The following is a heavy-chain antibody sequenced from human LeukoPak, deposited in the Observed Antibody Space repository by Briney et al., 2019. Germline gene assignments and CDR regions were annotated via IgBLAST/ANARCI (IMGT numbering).Heavy chain of an antibody. V-gene: IGHV2-5*02. CDR3: ARVVGPNGLINSYFDY. Sequence: SGPTLVKPTQTLTLTCTFSGFSLSTSGVGVGWIRQPPGKALEWLALIYWDDDKRYSPSLKSRLTITKDTSKNQVVLTMTNMDPVDTATYYCARVVGPNGLINSYFDYWGQGTLVTVSP. CDR1: GFSLSTSGVG. D-gene: IGHD3/OR15-3a*01. J-gene: IGHJ4*02. CDR2: IYWDDDK.